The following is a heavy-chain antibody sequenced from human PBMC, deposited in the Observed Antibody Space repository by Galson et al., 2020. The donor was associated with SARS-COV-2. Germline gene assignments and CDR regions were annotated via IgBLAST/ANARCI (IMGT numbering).Heavy chain of an antibody. Sequence: SQTLSLTCAVSGGSVSGGAFSWSWFRQPPGKGLEWIGYIYDSANTYYNPSLKSRVSISVDRSKNQFSLNLTSVTAADTAVYYCVRGQQTELLTPFDFWGQGTLVTVSS. J-gene: IGHJ4*02. CDR2: IYDSANT. CDR1: GGSVSGGAFS. V-gene: IGHV4-30-2*01. CDR3: VRGQQTELLTPFDF. D-gene: IGHD1-26*01.